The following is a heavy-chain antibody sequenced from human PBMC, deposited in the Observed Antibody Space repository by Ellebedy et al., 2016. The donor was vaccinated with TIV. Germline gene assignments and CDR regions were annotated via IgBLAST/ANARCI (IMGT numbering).Heavy chain of an antibody. J-gene: IGHJ6*03. CDR1: GFTVSSNY. CDR2: IYSDATT. Sequence: GGSLRLXXAASGFTVSSNYMSWVRQASGKGLEWVSVIYSDATTYYADSVKGRFTISRDNSKNMLYFQMNSLRAEDTAVYYCAREVGRGVISPYMDVWGKGTTVTVSS. CDR3: AREVGRGVISPYMDV. V-gene: IGHV3-53*01. D-gene: IGHD2-21*01.